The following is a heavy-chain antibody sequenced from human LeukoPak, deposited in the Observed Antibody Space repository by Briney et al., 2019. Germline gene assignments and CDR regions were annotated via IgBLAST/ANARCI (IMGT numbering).Heavy chain of an antibody. D-gene: IGHD1-26*01. CDR1: GFTFNSYG. J-gene: IGHJ3*02. CDR2: IWYDGSKS. V-gene: IGHV3-30*02. Sequence: GGSLRLSCAASGFTFNSYGMHWVRQAPGKGLEWVAFIWYDGSKSYFADSVKGRFALSRDNSKNTVYLQMSSLRPEDTAVYFCAKDGGSGSYFAFDIWGQGTMVTVSS. CDR3: AKDGGSGSYFAFDI.